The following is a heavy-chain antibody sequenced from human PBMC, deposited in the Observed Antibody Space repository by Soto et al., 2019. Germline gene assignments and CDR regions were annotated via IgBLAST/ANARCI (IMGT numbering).Heavy chain of an antibody. V-gene: IGHV3-33*08. CDR1: GFTFSDYY. Sequence: PGGSLRLSCAASGFTFSDYYMSWIRQAPGKGLEWVAVIWYDGSNKYYAGSVKGRFTISRDNSKNTLYLQMNSLRAEDTAVYYCARDGLFSALGAFDIWGQGTMVTVSS. D-gene: IGHD3-16*01. CDR2: IWYDGSNK. CDR3: ARDGLFSALGAFDI. J-gene: IGHJ3*02.